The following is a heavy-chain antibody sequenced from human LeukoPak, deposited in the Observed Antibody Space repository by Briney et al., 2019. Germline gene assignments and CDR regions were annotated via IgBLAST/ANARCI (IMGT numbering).Heavy chain of an antibody. CDR1: GGSISSYF. V-gene: IGHV4-59*01. CDR2: IYYSGTT. D-gene: IGHD2-15*01. CDR3: ARERGYCSGGSCYEKRYYFDY. Sequence: SETLSLTCTVSGGSISSYFWSWIRQPPGKGLEWIGYIYYSGTTNYSPSLKSRVTISADTSKNQFSLKLSSVTAADTAVYYCARERGYCSGGSCYEKRYYFDYWGQGTLVSVSS. J-gene: IGHJ4*02.